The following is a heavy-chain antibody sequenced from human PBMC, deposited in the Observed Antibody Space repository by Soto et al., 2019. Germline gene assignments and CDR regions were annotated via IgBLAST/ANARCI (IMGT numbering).Heavy chain of an antibody. D-gene: IGHD3-3*01. Sequence: PGESLKISCKGSGYSFTSYWIGWVRQMRGKGLEWMGIIYPGDSDTRYSPSFQGQVTISADKSISTAYLQWSSLKASDTAMYYCARLSLVIGRVAHLGWFDPWGQGTLVTVSS. V-gene: IGHV5-51*03. CDR2: IYPGDSDT. CDR1: GYSFTSYW. CDR3: ARLSLVIGRVAHLGWFDP. J-gene: IGHJ5*02.